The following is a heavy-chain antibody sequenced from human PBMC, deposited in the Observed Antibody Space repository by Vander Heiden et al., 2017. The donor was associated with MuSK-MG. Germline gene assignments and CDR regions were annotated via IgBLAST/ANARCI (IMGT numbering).Heavy chain of an antibody. CDR2: IRSEGNSYAK. Sequence: VQLVASGGGLVHPGASLKLSCAASGFTFSGSAMHWVPQDSGKGLEWVGRIRSEGNSYAKADGAAVKGRFTISRDDSKNAVNLQMNSLTDEATAVYYGAREVGGKTLDAIDIWGQGTMGTVTS. V-gene: IGHV3-73*02. J-gene: IGHJ3*02. CDR3: AREVGGKTLDAIDI. CDR1: GFTFSGSA.